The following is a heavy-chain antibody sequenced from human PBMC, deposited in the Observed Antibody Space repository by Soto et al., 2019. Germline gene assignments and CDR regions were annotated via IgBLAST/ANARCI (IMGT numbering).Heavy chain of an antibody. V-gene: IGHV4-61*01. Sequence: PSETLSLTCTVSGGSVSSGRYYWSWIRQPPGKGLEWIGYIYYSGSTNYNPSLKSRVTISVDTSKNQFSLKLSSVTAADTAVYYCAVLRYFDWLLDYWGQGTLVTVSS. J-gene: IGHJ4*02. D-gene: IGHD3-9*01. CDR1: GGSVSSGRYY. CDR2: IYYSGST. CDR3: AVLRYFDWLLDY.